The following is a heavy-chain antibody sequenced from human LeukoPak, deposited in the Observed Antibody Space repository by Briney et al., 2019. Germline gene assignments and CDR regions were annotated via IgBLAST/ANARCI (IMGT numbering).Heavy chain of an antibody. J-gene: IGHJ4*02. CDR1: GFTFSSYG. V-gene: IGHV3-33*01. Sequence: PGGSLRLSCAASGFTFSSYGMHWVRQAPGKGLEWVAVIWYDGSNKYYADSVKGRFSISRDNSKNTLHLQMNSLRAEDTAVYYCAREARDSSGYDADYWGQGTLVTVSS. CDR2: IWYDGSNK. D-gene: IGHD3-22*01. CDR3: AREARDSSGYDADY.